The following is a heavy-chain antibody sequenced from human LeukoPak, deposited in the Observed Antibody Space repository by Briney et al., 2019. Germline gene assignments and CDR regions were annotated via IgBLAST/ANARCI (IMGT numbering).Heavy chain of an antibody. Sequence: GRSLRLSCAASGFTFSSYALHGVRQAPGKGLEWVAVISYDGSNEDYADSVKGRFTLSRDNSKNTVYLQMNSLRAEDTAVYFCARALELPLDYWGQGTLVTVSS. CDR1: GFTFSSYA. D-gene: IGHD3-10*01. J-gene: IGHJ4*02. V-gene: IGHV3-30-3*01. CDR2: ISYDGSNE. CDR3: ARALELPLDY.